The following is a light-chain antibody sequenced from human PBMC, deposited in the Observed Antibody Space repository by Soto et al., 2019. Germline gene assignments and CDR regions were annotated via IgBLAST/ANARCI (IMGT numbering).Light chain of an antibody. Sequence: QSPLTQPPSVSAAPGQTVTISCSGSGSTIGTNSVSWYQQILGTAPKLLIFDNSKRPSGIPDRFSGSKSGGSATLTIAGLQTGDEGDYFCTSWHNSLRGVVFGGGTKPPS. CDR1: GSTIGTNS. J-gene: IGLJ2*01. CDR3: TSWHNSLRGVV. CDR2: DNS. V-gene: IGLV1-51*01.